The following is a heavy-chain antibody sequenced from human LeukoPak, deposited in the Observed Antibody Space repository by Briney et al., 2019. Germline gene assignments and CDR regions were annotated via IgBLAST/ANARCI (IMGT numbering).Heavy chain of an antibody. CDR1: GFTFSSYG. Sequence: GGTLRLSCAASGFTFSSYGMRWVRQAPGKGLEWVSAISGSGGSTYYADSVKGRFTISRDNSKNTLYLQMNSLRAEDTAVYYCAKDLRDYGSGSYTYWGQGTLVTVSS. V-gene: IGHV3-23*01. CDR2: ISGSGGST. D-gene: IGHD3-10*01. CDR3: AKDLRDYGSGSYTY. J-gene: IGHJ4*02.